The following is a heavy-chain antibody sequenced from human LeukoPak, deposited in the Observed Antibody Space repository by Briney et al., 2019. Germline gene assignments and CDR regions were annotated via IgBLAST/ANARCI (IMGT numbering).Heavy chain of an antibody. Sequence: PGGSLRLSCEASEFTFSSFAMSWVRQAPGKGLEWVSGIRGSGGDTYYADSVKGRFTISRDNSENTLYLQLNSLRADDTAVYYCARDSFAGYDSSGYSSYDYWGQGTLVTVSS. D-gene: IGHD3-22*01. V-gene: IGHV3-23*01. CDR1: EFTFSSFA. J-gene: IGHJ4*02. CDR2: IRGSGGDT. CDR3: ARDSFAGYDSSGYSSYDY.